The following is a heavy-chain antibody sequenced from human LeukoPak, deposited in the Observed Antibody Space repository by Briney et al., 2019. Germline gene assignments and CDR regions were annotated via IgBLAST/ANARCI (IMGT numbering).Heavy chain of an antibody. V-gene: IGHV4-31*03. CDR3: VRDRSYSGSYYGGRWFDP. CDR2: IYYSVST. D-gene: IGHD1-26*01. Sequence: PSQTLSLTCTVSGGSISSCDYYWSWIRPHTGKGLEWDGYIYYSVSTYYTPSLRSRVTISVDTSKNQFSLKLRSVTAADTPAYYCVRDRSYSGSYYGGRWFDPWGEGTLVTVSS. CDR1: GGSISSCDYY. J-gene: IGHJ5*02.